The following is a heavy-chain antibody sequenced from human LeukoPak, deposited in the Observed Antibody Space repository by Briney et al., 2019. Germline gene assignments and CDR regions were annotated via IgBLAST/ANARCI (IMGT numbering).Heavy chain of an antibody. CDR2: ISSNGGTT. J-gene: IGHJ4*02. D-gene: IGHD3-22*01. CDR3: RPGYDSSGYYQY. V-gene: IGHV3-64*01. CDR1: GFTFSNYG. Sequence: GGSLRLSCGASGFTFSNYGLHWVRQAPGKGLEYVSAISSNGGTTYYANSVKGRFTISRDNSKNTLYLQMGSLRAEDVAVYYCRPGYDSSGYYQYWGQGTLVTVSS.